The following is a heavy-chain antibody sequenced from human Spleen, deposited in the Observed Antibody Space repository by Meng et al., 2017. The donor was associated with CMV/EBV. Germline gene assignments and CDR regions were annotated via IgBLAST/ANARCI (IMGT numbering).Heavy chain of an antibody. J-gene: IGHJ5*02. CDR1: GFTFSSYA. D-gene: IGHD3-10*01. CDR3: AREGPPYGSDL. CDR2: ISYDGSNK. V-gene: IGHV3-30-3*01. Sequence: SCAASGFTFSSYAMHWVRQAPGKGLEWVAVISYDGSNKYYADSVKGRFTISRDNSKNTLYLQMNSLRAEDTAVYYCAREGPPYGSDLWGQGTLVTVSS.